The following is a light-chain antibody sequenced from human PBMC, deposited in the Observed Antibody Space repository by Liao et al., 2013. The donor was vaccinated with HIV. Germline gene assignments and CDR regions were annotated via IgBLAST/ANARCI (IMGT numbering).Light chain of an antibody. V-gene: IGLV3-21*01. CDR2: QDS. J-gene: IGLJ1*01. Sequence: SYVLTQPPSVSVAPGKTARITCGGNNIGSKSVHWYQQKPGQSPVLVISQDSKRPSGIPERFSGSNSGNTATLSISRVEAGDEADYYCQVWDSNYDHPYVFGTGTKVTVL. CDR3: QVWDSNYDHPYV. CDR1: NIGSKS.